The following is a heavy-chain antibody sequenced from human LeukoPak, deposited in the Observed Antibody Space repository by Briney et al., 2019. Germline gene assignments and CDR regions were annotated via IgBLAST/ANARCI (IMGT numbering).Heavy chain of an antibody. CDR2: IYYSGST. D-gene: IGHD3-10*01. Sequence: SETLSLTCTVSGGSISSYYWSWIRQPPGKGLEWIGYIYYSGSTNYNPSLKSRVTISEDKSKNQFSLKLSSVTAADTAVYYCARDLYSYGSGSYINWFDPWGQGTLVTVSS. CDR3: ARDLYSYGSGSYINWFDP. CDR1: GGSISSYY. J-gene: IGHJ5*02. V-gene: IGHV4-59*12.